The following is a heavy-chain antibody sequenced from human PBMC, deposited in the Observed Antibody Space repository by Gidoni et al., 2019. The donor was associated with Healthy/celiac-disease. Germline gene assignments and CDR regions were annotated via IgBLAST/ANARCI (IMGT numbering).Heavy chain of an antibody. CDR3: AKGGDDRKDDAFDI. CDR2: ISWNSGSI. Sequence: EVQLVESGGGLVQPGRSLRLSCAASGFTFDDYAMHWVRQAPGKGLEWVSGISWNSGSIGYADSVKGRFTISRDNAKNSLYLQMNSLRAEDTALYYCAKGGDDRKDDAFDIWGQGTMVTVSS. D-gene: IGHD3-22*01. V-gene: IGHV3-9*01. CDR1: GFTFDDYA. J-gene: IGHJ3*02.